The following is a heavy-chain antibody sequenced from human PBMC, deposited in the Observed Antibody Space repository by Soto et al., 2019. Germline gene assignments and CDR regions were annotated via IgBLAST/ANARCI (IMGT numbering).Heavy chain of an antibody. D-gene: IGHD3-9*01. CDR3: ARDARGTRGFDEMDI. Sequence: ASVKVSCKXSGYIFTGYHIHWVRQAPGRGLEWMGWINPNSGDTEYAQSFQGRVTMTRDTSFNLVYMEMSGLMSDDTAVYYCARDARGTRGFDEMDIWGQGTTVTV. V-gene: IGHV1-2*02. J-gene: IGHJ6*02. CDR2: INPNSGDT. CDR1: GYIFTGYH.